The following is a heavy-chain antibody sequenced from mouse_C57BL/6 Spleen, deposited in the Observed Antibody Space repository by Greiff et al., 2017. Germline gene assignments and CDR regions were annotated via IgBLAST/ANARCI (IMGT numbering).Heavy chain of an antibody. V-gene: IGHV1-52*01. D-gene: IGHD2-1*01. Sequence: QVQLQQPGAELVRPGSSVKLSCKASGYTFTSYWMHWVKQRPIQGLEWIGNIDPSDSETHYNQKFKDKATLTVDKSSSTAYMQLSSLTSEDSAVYYCARKRVYYGNYDYWGQGTTLTVSS. CDR2: IDPSDSET. CDR1: GYTFTSYW. J-gene: IGHJ2*01. CDR3: ARKRVYYGNYDY.